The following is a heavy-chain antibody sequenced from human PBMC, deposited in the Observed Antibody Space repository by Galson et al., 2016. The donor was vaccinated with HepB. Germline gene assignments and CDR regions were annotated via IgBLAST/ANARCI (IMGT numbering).Heavy chain of an antibody. CDR2: ISGSGGTT. CDR3: ARDEGEYSLFDS. V-gene: IGHV3-23*01. Sequence: SLRLSCAASGFTFNTYAMSWVRQAPGKGLEWVSAISGSGGTTYFADSVKGRFTLSRDNSKNTLYLQMNSLRAEDTAVYYCARDEGEYSLFDSWGQGTQVTVSS. J-gene: IGHJ4*02. CDR1: GFTFNTYA. D-gene: IGHD5-18*01.